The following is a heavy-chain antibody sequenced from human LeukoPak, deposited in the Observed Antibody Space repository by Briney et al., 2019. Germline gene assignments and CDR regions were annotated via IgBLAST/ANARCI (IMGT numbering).Heavy chain of an antibody. D-gene: IGHD6-19*01. CDR1: GFTFYSYA. V-gene: IGHV3-53*01. J-gene: IGHJ4*02. CDR2: IYSGGST. Sequence: QPGGSLRLSCAASGFTFYSYAMSWVRQAPGKGLEWVSVIYSGGSTYYADSVKGRFTISRDNSKNTLYLQMNSLRAADTAVYYCATTLLAGTGDYWGQGTLVTVSS. CDR3: ATTLLAGTGDY.